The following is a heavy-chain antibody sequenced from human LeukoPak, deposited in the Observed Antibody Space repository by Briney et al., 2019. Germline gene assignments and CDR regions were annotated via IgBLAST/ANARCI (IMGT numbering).Heavy chain of an antibody. J-gene: IGHJ4*02. CDR1: GDSVSSNSAA. V-gene: IGHV6-1*01. Sequence: SQTLSLTCAISGDSVSSNSAAWNWMRQSPSRGLEWLGRTYYRSKWYNDYAVSVKSRITINPDTSKNQFSLQLNSVTPEDTAVYYCAREIAAAGTCFDYWGQGTLVTVSS. CDR3: AREIAAAGTCFDY. D-gene: IGHD6-13*01. CDR2: TYYRSKWYN.